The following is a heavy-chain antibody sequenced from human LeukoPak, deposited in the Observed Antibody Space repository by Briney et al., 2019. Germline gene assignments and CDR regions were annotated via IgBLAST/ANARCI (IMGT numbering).Heavy chain of an antibody. CDR3: AIRSGYPTYSFDH. J-gene: IGHJ4*02. CDR1: GFTFSSYA. D-gene: IGHD3-22*01. Sequence: GGSLRLSCAASGFTFSSYAMSWVRQAPGKGLEWVSAISGSGGSTYYADSVKGRFTISRDNSKNTLYLQMNSLRAGDTAVYYCAIRSGYPTYSFDHWGQGTLVTVSS. V-gene: IGHV3-23*01. CDR2: ISGSGGST.